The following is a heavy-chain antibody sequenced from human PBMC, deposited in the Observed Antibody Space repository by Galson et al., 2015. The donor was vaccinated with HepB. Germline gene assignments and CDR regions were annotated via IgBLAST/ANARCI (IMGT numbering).Heavy chain of an antibody. V-gene: IGHV3-30-3*01. Sequence: SLRLSCAASGFTFSLFAIHWVRQAPGKGLEWVAMISYDGSNKYYADSVKGQFTISRDNPKNTLYLQMDSLRIEDTAIYSCARARDRYGSGGPLDYWGQGNLVTVSS. CDR2: ISYDGSNK. CDR3: ARARDRYGSGGPLDY. J-gene: IGHJ4*02. D-gene: IGHD3-10*01. CDR1: GFTFSLFA.